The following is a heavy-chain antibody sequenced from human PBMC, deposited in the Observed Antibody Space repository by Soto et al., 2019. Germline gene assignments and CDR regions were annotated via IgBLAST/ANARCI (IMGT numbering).Heavy chain of an antibody. Sequence: SETLSLTCTVSGGSISSGGYYWSWIRHHPGKGLEWIGYIYYSGSTYYNPSLRSRVTISVDTSKNQFSLKLSSVTAADTAVYYCARARGPLTGDFWSGYYLNWFDPWGQGTLVTVSS. D-gene: IGHD3-3*01. J-gene: IGHJ5*02. CDR2: IYYSGST. CDR3: ARARGPLTGDFWSGYYLNWFDP. V-gene: IGHV4-31*03. CDR1: GGSISSGGYY.